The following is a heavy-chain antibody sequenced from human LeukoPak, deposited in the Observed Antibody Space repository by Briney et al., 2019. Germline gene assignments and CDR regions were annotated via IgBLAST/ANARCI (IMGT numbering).Heavy chain of an antibody. CDR3: AKDVDDYYDSSGYYYGPPPFDY. CDR1: GFTFSNYA. V-gene: IGHV3-30*07. CDR2: ISSDGSVI. J-gene: IGHJ4*02. D-gene: IGHD3-22*01. Sequence: GRSLRLSCAASGFTFSNYAIHWVRQVPGRGLEWVALISSDGSVIYDADSVKGRFTISRDNSKNTLYLQMNSLRAEDTAVYYCAKDVDDYYDSSGYYYGPPPFDYWGQGTLVTVSS.